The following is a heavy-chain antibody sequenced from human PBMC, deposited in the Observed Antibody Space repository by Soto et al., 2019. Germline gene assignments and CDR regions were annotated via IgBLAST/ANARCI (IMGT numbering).Heavy chain of an antibody. CDR3: ARWRFTAMVPSRSYYFDY. D-gene: IGHD5-18*01. Sequence: ASVKVSCKASGYTFTSYYMHWVRQAPGQGLEWMGIINPSGGSTSYAQKFQGRVTMTRDTSTSTVYMELSSLRSEDTAVYYCARWRFTAMVPSRSYYFDYWGQGTLVTVS. J-gene: IGHJ4*02. CDR1: GYTFTSYY. CDR2: INPSGGST. V-gene: IGHV1-46*01.